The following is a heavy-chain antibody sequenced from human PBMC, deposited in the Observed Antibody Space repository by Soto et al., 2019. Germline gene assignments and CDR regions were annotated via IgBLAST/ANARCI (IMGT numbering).Heavy chain of an antibody. CDR1: GYTFTSYY. Sequence: ASVKVSCKASGYTFTSYYMHWVRQAPGQGLEWMGIINPSGGSTSYAQKFQGRVTMTRDTSTSTVYMELSSLRSEDTAVYYCERDDYDSSGYYLTPRYYFDYWGQGTLVTVSS. D-gene: IGHD3-22*01. V-gene: IGHV1-46*01. J-gene: IGHJ4*02. CDR2: INPSGGST. CDR3: ERDDYDSSGYYLTPRYYFDY.